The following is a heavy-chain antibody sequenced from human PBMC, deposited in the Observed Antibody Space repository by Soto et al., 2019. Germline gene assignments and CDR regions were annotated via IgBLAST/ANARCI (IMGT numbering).Heavy chain of an antibody. D-gene: IGHD1-26*01. CDR3: ARTNGATLTDYYFDY. J-gene: IGHJ4*02. CDR1: GGSISSYY. Sequence: SEILSLTCTVSGGSISSYYWSWIRQPPGKGLEWIGYIYYSGSTNYNPSLKSRVTISVDTSKNQFSLKLSSVTAADTAVYYCARTNGATLTDYYFDYWGQGTLVTVSS. CDR2: IYYSGST. V-gene: IGHV4-59*01.